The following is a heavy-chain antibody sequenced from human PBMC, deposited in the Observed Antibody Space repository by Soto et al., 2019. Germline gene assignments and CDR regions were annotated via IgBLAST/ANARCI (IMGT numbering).Heavy chain of an antibody. V-gene: IGHV1-18*01. CDR3: ARGHDNLTGSKFTF. CDR2: ISAYNGNI. J-gene: IGHJ4*02. D-gene: IGHD3-9*01. Sequence: QVRLVQSGAEVKKPGASVKVSCKTYGYDFTNYGINWVRQAPGQGLEWMGWISAYNGNIVYAQNFRGRATLTTDTSTGSAYMELRSLRSDDTAVYYCARGHDNLTGSKFTFWGQGTLVTVSS. CDR1: GYDFTNYG.